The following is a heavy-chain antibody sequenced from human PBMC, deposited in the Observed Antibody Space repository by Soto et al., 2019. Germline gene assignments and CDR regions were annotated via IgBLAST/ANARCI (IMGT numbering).Heavy chain of an antibody. Sequence: EVQLLESGGGLVQPGVSLRLSCAAAGFTFDSYAMSWVRQAPGKGLEWVSGISGSGGSPYYADSVKGRFTISRDNSKNTLYLQMNSLRAEDTAVYYCAKDRDAGIDYFGSWGRGTLVTVSS. CDR2: ISGSGGSP. D-gene: IGHD6-13*01. J-gene: IGHJ4*02. CDR3: AKDRDAGIDYFGS. V-gene: IGHV3-23*01. CDR1: GFTFDSYA.